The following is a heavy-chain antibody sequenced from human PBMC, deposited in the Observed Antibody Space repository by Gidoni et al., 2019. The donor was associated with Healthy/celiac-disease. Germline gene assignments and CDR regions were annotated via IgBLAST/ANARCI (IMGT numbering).Heavy chain of an antibody. CDR1: GGSFSGYY. D-gene: IGHD2-15*01. J-gene: IGHJ4*02. CDR3: ARGGRGRTSSGPFDY. CDR2: INHSGST. Sequence: QVQLQQWGAGLLKPSETLSLTCAVYGGSFSGYYWSWIRQPPGKGLEWIGEINHSGSTNYNPSLKSRVTISVDTSKNQFSLKLSSVTAADTAVYYCARGGRGRTSSGPFDYWGQGTLVTVSS. V-gene: IGHV4-34*01.